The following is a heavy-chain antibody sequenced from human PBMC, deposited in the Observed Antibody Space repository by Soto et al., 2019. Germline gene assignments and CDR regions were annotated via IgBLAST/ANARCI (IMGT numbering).Heavy chain of an antibody. CDR1: GFTFSSYG. J-gene: IGHJ4*02. D-gene: IGHD2-2*01. CDR2: ISGSSDEI. V-gene: IGHV3-48*04. Sequence: EVQLVDSGGGLVQPGGYLRLSCAASGFTFSSYGMNWVRQAPGKGLEWVSYISGSSDEIHYADSVKGRFTISSDNAKNSLYLQMNSLRAEDTAVYYCARGVCASFFVNRFDYWGQGALVHVSS. CDR3: ARGVCASFFVNRFDY.